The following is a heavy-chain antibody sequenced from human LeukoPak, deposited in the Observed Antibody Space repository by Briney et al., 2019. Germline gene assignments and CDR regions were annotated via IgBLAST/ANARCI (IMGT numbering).Heavy chain of an antibody. V-gene: IGHV3-74*01. CDR2: INSDGSKT. CDR1: GFTFSSYW. J-gene: IGHJ5*01. CDR3: ARDQRSWFPINWFDP. D-gene: IGHD3-22*01. Sequence: GGSLRLSCAASGFTFSSYWMHWVRQAPGKGLVWVSPINSDGSKTIYADSVKGRFTISTDNAKNPLYLQMNSLRPEEPAVYYCARDQRSWFPINWFDPWGEGTLV.